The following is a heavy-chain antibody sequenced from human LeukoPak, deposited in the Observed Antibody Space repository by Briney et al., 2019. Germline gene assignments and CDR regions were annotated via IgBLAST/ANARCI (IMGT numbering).Heavy chain of an antibody. CDR2: ISYDGSNK. V-gene: IGHV3-30*04. CDR1: GFTFSSYA. CDR3: ARGGPYYYYGMDV. Sequence: PGGSLRLSCAASGFTFSSYAMHWVRQAPGKGLEWVAVISYDGSNKYYADSVKGRFTISRDNSKNTLYLQMNSLRAEDTAVYYCARGGPYYYYGMDVWGKRTTVTVSS. J-gene: IGHJ6*04. D-gene: IGHD1-26*01.